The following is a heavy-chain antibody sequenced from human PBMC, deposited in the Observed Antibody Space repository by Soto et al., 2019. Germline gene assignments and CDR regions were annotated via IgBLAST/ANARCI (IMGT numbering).Heavy chain of an antibody. CDR1: GYTFTSYG. D-gene: IGHD3-16*02. Sequence: ASVKVSCKASGYTFTSYGISWVRQAPGQGLEWMGWISAYNGNTNYAQKLQGRVTMTTDTSTSTAYMELRSLRSDDTAVYYCARDTFTFGGVIVPDLGAFATWGQGTMVTVSS. CDR2: ISAYNGNT. J-gene: IGHJ3*02. V-gene: IGHV1-18*01. CDR3: ARDTFTFGGVIVPDLGAFAT.